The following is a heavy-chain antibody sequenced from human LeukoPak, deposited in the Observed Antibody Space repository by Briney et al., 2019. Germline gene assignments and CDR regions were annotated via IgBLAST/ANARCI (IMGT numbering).Heavy chain of an antibody. CDR3: AKDQTYYGSGSYYSDY. Sequence: GRSLRLSCAASGFTFSNYGMHWVRQAPGKGLEWVAVIWYDGGNRYYADSEKGRFTISRDNSKNTLYLQMNSLRAEDTAVYYCAKDQTYYGSGSYYSDYWSHGTLVTVSS. CDR2: IWYDGGNR. J-gene: IGHJ4*01. V-gene: IGHV3-33*06. D-gene: IGHD3-10*01. CDR1: GFTFSNYG.